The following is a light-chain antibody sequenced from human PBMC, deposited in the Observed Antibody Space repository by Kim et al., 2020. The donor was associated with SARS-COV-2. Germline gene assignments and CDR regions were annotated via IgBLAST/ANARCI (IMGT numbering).Light chain of an antibody. CDR1: HSVSSEY. J-gene: IGKJ4*01. CDR3: QQYGSSPLT. V-gene: IGKV3-20*01. Sequence: SSGERSTLSCSTSHSVSSEYLAWYQQKRGQAPRLIIYGASSRARGIPDRFSGSGSGTDFTLTISRLEPEDFAVFYCQQYGSSPLTFGGGTKVDIK. CDR2: GAS.